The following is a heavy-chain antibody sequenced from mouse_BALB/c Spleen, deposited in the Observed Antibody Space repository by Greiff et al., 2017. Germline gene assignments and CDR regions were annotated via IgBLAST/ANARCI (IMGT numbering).Heavy chain of an antibody. CDR3: ARGYGYVDYAMDY. CDR1: GYTFTSYV. D-gene: IGHD1-2*01. J-gene: IGHJ4*01. V-gene: IGHV1-14*01. Sequence: EVQLQQSGPELVKPGASVKMSCKASGYTFTSYVKHWVKQKPGQGLEWIGYINPYNDGTKYNEKFKGKATLTSDKSSSTAYMELSSLTSEDSAVYYCARGYGYVDYAMDYWGQGTSVTVSS. CDR2: INPYNDGT.